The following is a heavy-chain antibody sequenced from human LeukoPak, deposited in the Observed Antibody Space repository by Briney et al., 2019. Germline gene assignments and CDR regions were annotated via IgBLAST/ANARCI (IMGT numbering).Heavy chain of an antibody. CDR3: ARYYYDSSGYYKLYGPANNWFDP. Sequence: ASVKVSCKASGYTFTGYHMHWVRQAPGQGLEWMGWINPHSGGTDYAQKFQGRVTMTRDMSTSTVYMELSSLRSEDTAVYYCARYYYDSSGYYKLYGPANNWFDPWGQGTLVTVSS. CDR1: GYTFTGYH. V-gene: IGHV1-2*02. D-gene: IGHD3-22*01. CDR2: INPHSGGT. J-gene: IGHJ5*02.